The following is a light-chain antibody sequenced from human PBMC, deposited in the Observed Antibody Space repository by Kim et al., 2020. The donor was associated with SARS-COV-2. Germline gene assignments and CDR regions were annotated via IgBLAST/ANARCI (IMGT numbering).Light chain of an antibody. V-gene: IGKV3-11*01. CDR1: QGVSNS. CDR2: DAS. J-gene: IGKJ4*02. CDR3: QQSSSWPLT. Sequence: LSAGERATLACRASQGVSNSLAWYQQRPGKAPRVLIYDASDRATGIPARFSGSGSGTDFTLTISSLQPEDFAVYYCQQSSSWPLTFGGGTKVDIK.